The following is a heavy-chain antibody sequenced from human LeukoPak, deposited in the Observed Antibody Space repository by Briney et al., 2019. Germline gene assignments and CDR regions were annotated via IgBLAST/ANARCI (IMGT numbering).Heavy chain of an antibody. CDR2: IKIKTDGGTI. V-gene: IGHV3-15*01. Sequence: PGGSLRLSCAASGFTFSNAWMSWVRQAPGKGLEWVGRIKIKTDGGTIEYGAPVKGRFTISRDDPKNTLYLQMNTLETEDTGVYYCTRISGSSSGPFDYWGQGSLVTVSS. J-gene: IGHJ4*02. CDR1: GFTFSNAW. D-gene: IGHD1-26*01. CDR3: TRISGSSSGPFDY.